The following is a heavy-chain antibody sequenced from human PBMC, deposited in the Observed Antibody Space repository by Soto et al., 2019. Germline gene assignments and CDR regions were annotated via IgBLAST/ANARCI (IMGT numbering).Heavy chain of an antibody. V-gene: IGHV4-59*02. CDR2: VYYSGST. J-gene: IGHJ4*02. D-gene: IGHD5-18*01. CDR1: GGSVSSYS. CDR3: ASSPPAMVAPNI. Sequence: SETLSLTCTVSGGSVSSYSWTWVRQPPGKGLEWIGYVYYSGSTHYDPSLKSRVTISLDTSKNQFFLKLTSVTAADTAMYFCASSPPAMVAPNIWGEGTLVTVSS.